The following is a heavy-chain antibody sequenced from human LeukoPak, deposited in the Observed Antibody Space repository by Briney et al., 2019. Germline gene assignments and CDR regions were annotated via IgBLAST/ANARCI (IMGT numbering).Heavy chain of an antibody. J-gene: IGHJ3*02. CDR2: TYPGDSDT. CDR1: AYNFHNYW. CDR3: ARHGPKPGTADALDI. D-gene: IGHD1-14*01. Sequence: GESLKISCKGSAYNFHNYWIAWVRQMPGKGLEWMGFTYPGDSDTRESPSFQGQVTVSADTSINTVYLQWKSLRASDTAMYFCARHGPKPGTADALDIWGQGTMVTVSS. V-gene: IGHV5-51*01.